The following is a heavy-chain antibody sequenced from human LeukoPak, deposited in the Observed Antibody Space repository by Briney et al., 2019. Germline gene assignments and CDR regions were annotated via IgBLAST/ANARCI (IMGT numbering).Heavy chain of an antibody. Sequence: GGSLRLSCAASGFTFSSYAMSWLRQAPGKGLEWVSAISGSGGSTYYADSVKGRFTISRDNSKSTLYLQMNSLRAEDTAVYYCAKAFTDTAMDLTLFDYWGQGTLVTVS. J-gene: IGHJ4*02. CDR3: AKAFTDTAMDLTLFDY. D-gene: IGHD5-18*01. CDR2: ISGSGGST. CDR1: GFTFSSYA. V-gene: IGHV3-23*01.